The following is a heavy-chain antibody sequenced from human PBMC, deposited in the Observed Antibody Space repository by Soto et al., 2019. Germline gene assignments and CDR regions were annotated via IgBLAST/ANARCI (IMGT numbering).Heavy chain of an antibody. CDR1: GGCMSGHY. D-gene: IGHD3-3*01. J-gene: IGHJ3*02. V-gene: IGHV4-59*08. CDR2: IYYSGST. Sequence: SETLSLTCTVSGGCMSGHYWNWIRQPPGKGLEWIGYIYYSGSTYYNPSLKSRVTISVDTSKNQFSLKLSSVTAADTAVYYCARVAREDYDFWSGYQDAFDICGQGTMVTVS. CDR3: ARVAREDYDFWSGYQDAFDI.